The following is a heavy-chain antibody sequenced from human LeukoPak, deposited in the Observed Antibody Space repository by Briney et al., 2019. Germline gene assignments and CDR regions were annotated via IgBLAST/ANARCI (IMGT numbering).Heavy chain of an antibody. CDR1: GFTFSSYG. CDR2: ISYDGSSK. V-gene: IGHV3-30*18. CDR3: AKAGTTVTPYYFDY. Sequence: GGSLRLSCAASGFTFSSYGMHWVRQAPGKGLEWVAVISYDGSSKYYADSVKGRFTISRDNSKNTLYLQMNSLRAEDTAVYYCAKAGTTVTPYYFDYWGQGTLVTVSS. J-gene: IGHJ4*02. D-gene: IGHD4-17*01.